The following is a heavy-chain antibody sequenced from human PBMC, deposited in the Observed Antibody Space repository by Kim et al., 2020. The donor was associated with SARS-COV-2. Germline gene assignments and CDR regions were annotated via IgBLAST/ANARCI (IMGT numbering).Heavy chain of an antibody. D-gene: IGHD6-13*01. V-gene: IGHV1-69*13. CDR1: GGTFSSYA. Sequence: SVKVSCKASGGTFSSYAISWVRQAPGQGLEWMGGIIPIFGTANYAQKFQGRVTITADESTSTAYMELSSLRSEDTAVYYCAREGSSSPGGNAFDIWGQGTMVTVSS. J-gene: IGHJ3*02. CDR3: AREGSSSPGGNAFDI. CDR2: IIPIFGTA.